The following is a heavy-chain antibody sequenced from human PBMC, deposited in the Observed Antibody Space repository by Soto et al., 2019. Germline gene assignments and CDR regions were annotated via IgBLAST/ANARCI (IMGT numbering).Heavy chain of an antibody. J-gene: IGHJ4*02. V-gene: IGHV3-30-3*01. CDR3: AEIGDYGGTPSDY. CDR2: ISYDGSNK. D-gene: IGHD4-17*01. Sequence: QVQLVESGGGVVQPGRSLRLSCAASGFTFSSYAMHWVRQAPGKGLEWVAVISYDGSNKYYADSVKGRFTISRDNSKNTLYLQMNSLRAEDTAVYYCAEIGDYGGTPSDYWGQGTLVTVSS. CDR1: GFTFSSYA.